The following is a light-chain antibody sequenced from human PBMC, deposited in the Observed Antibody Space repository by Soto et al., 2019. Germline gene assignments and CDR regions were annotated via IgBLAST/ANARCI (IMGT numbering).Light chain of an antibody. CDR1: QSVTSNY. CDR2: GAF. CDR3: QQYVSSPWT. J-gene: IGKJ1*01. V-gene: IGKV3-20*01. Sequence: ESVLTQSPGTLSLSPGERATLSCRASQSVTSNYFAWYQQKPGQASRLLVYGAFSRATGIQDRFSGSGSGTDFTRTISRLEPAEFAVYYFQQYVSSPWTFGQGTKVDIK.